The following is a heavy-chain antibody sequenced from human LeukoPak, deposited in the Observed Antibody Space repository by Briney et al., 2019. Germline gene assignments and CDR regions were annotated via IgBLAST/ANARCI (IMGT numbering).Heavy chain of an antibody. J-gene: IGHJ4*02. D-gene: IGHD6-19*01. Sequence: SVKVSCKASGGTFSSYAISWVRQAPGQGLEWMEGIIPIFGTANYAQKFQGRVTITRNTSISTAYMELSSLRSEDTAVYYCARGRSSGWYRRFDYWGQGTLVTVSS. CDR1: GGTFSSYA. V-gene: IGHV1-69*05. CDR3: ARGRSSGWYRRFDY. CDR2: IIPIFGTA.